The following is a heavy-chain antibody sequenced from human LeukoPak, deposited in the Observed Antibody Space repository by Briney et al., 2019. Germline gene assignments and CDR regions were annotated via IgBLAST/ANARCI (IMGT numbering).Heavy chain of an antibody. Sequence: GGSLRLSCAASGFTFDDYGMSWVRQAPGKGLEWVSGINWNGGSTGYADSVKGRFTISRDNAKNSLYLQMNSLRAEDTALYYCARGPCYYDSSGYPWDYWGQGTLVTVSS. D-gene: IGHD3-22*01. CDR3: ARGPCYYDSSGYPWDY. J-gene: IGHJ4*02. CDR1: GFTFDDYG. V-gene: IGHV3-20*04. CDR2: INWNGGST.